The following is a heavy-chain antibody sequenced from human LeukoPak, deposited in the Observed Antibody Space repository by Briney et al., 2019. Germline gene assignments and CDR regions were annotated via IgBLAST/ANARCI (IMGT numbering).Heavy chain of an antibody. CDR1: GGSISSYY. Sequence: SETLSLTCTVSGGSISSYYWSWIRQPPGKGLEWIGYIYYSGSTYYNPSLKSRVTISVDTSKNQFSLKLSSVTAADTAVYYCARGAIAAAGTHFDYWGQGTLVTVSS. CDR3: ARGAIAAAGTHFDY. J-gene: IGHJ4*02. CDR2: IYYSGST. D-gene: IGHD6-13*01. V-gene: IGHV4-59*08.